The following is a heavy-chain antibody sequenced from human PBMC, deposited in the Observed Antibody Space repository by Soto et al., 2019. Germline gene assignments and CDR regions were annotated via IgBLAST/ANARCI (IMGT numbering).Heavy chain of an antibody. CDR1: GFTFSSYA. CDR2: ISYDGSNK. CDR3: ARDKLGNPYYYYYGMDV. D-gene: IGHD7-27*01. Sequence: PGGSLRLSCAASGFTFSSYAMHWVRQAPGKGLEWVAVISYDGSNKYYADSVKGRFTISRDNSKNTLYLQMNSLRAEDTAVYYCARDKLGNPYYYYYGMDVWGQGTTVTVSS. J-gene: IGHJ6*02. V-gene: IGHV3-30-3*01.